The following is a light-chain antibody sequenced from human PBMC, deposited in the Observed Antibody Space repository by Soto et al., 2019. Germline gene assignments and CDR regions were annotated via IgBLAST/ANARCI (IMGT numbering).Light chain of an antibody. CDR1: SSDVGSHNL. Sequence: QSALTQPASVSGSPGQSITISCTGTSSDVGSHNLVSWYQQHPGRAPKLRIYEGTKRPSGVSNRFSGSKSGNTASLTISGLQAEDEADYYCCSYAGSSTYIFGSGTKVTVL. V-gene: IGLV2-23*01. CDR2: EGT. CDR3: CSYAGSSTYI. J-gene: IGLJ1*01.